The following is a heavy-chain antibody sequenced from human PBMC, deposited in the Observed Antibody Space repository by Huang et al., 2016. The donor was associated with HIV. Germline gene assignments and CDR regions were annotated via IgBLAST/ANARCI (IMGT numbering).Heavy chain of an antibody. CDR2: IYYKGST. CDR1: GGSIRSSDYH. Sequence: QLLLQESGPGLVKPSEALALTCAVSGGSIRSSDYHWGWIRQPPGKGLEWSGSIYYKGSTHYSPPLKSRVTIAVDTSKNLFFLNLTSMTAADTAVYYCARHREGPVAYYSGWGSHLNYMDVWGRGRTVVVSS. D-gene: IGHD3-10*01. CDR3: ARHREGPVAYYSGWGSHLNYMDV. J-gene: IGHJ6*03. V-gene: IGHV4-39*01.